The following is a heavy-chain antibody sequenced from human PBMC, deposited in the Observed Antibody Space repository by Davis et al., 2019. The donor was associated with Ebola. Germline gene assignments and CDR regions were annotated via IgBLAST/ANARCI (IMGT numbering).Heavy chain of an antibody. V-gene: IGHV4-59*01. Sequence: SETLSLTCTVSNGSIGTNHWSWIRQPPGMGLEWLGHVYYTGSTVYNPSLRSRVSISVDTSKKHLSLSLRSVTLMDTAMYYCARTGPTGGYWGPGTLVTVSS. CDR1: NGSIGTNH. CDR2: VYYTGST. CDR3: ARTGPTGGY. D-gene: IGHD1-14*01. J-gene: IGHJ4*02.